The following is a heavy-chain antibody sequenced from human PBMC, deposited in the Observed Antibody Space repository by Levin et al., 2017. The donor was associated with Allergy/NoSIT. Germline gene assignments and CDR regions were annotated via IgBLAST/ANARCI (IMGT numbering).Heavy chain of an antibody. CDR2: MNPNSGNT. CDR3: ARGPSDYPKGRCAP. V-gene: IGHV1-8*01. J-gene: IGHJ5*02. D-gene: IGHD4/OR15-4a*01. CDR1: GYTFTSYD. Sequence: GDSLKISCKASGYTFTSYDINWVRQATEQGLEWLGWMNPNSGNTGYAQKFQGRVTMTRNTSTSTAYMELSSLRSEDTAVYYCARGPSDYPKGRCAPWGQGTLVTVSA.